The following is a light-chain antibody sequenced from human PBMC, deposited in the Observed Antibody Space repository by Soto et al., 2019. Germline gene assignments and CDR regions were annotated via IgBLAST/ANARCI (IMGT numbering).Light chain of an antibody. CDR3: MQVLQSPIT. V-gene: IGKV2-28*01. CDR2: LAS. J-gene: IGKJ5*01. Sequence: EIGVTQSPLFLPVTPGEPASISCRSSQSLLHSHGFHYLDWYLQKPGQSPQLLIYLASNRASEVPDRLSGSGTATDFTLKISSVEDEDLGVYYCMQVLQSPITFAPVTRPEI. CDR1: QSLLHSHGFHY.